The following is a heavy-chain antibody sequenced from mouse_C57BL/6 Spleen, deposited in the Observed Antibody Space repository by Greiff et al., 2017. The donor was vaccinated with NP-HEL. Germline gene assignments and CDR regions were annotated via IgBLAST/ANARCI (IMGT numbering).Heavy chain of an antibody. CDR3: ARGPITTVVAPYWYFDV. CDR1: GYSITSGYD. CDR2: ISYSGST. D-gene: IGHD1-1*01. Sequence: DVQLQESGPGMVKPSQSLSLTCTVTGYSITSGYDWHWIRHFPGNKLEWMGYISYSGSTNYNPSLKSRISITHDTSKNHFFLKLNSVTTEDTATYYCARGPITTVVAPYWYFDVWGTGTTVTVSS. J-gene: IGHJ1*03. V-gene: IGHV3-1*01.